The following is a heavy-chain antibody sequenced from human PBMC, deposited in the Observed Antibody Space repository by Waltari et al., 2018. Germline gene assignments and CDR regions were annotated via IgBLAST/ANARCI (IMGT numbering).Heavy chain of an antibody. CDR3: ARHYRADGGSFDI. D-gene: IGHD1-26*01. CDR1: GDSFSSDDYY. CDR2: VYYSGSS. J-gene: IGHJ3*02. Sequence: QVHLQESGPGLVKPSETLSLSCSVSGDSFSSDDYYWGWIRQPPGKGLEWIGSVYYSGSSYYKPSLKSRVTISLDKSKNQFSVLLTSVAAADTAVYYCARHYRADGGSFDIWGQGTIVTVSS. V-gene: IGHV4-39*01.